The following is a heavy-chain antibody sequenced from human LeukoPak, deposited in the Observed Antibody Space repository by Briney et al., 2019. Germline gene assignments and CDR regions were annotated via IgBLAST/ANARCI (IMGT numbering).Heavy chain of an antibody. J-gene: IGHJ4*02. CDR3: ARRAGGYSHPYDY. V-gene: IGHV4-61*02. Sequence: SETLSLTCTVSGGSISSGSYYWSWIRQPPGKGLEWIGRIYTSGSTNYNPSLKSRVTISVDTSKNQFSLKLSSVTAADTAVYYCARRAGGYSHPYDYWGQGILVTVSS. CDR1: GGSISSGSYY. D-gene: IGHD4-23*01. CDR2: IYTSGST.